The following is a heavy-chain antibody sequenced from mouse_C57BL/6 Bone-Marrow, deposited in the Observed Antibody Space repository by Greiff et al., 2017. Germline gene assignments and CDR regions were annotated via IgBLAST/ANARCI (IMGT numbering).Heavy chain of an antibody. CDR2: INPNNGGT. CDR3: AKEGIYYYGSSYGYFDG. J-gene: IGHJ1*03. CDR1: GYTFTDYY. Sequence: EVQLQQSGPELVKPGASVKISCKASGYTFTDYYMNWVKQSHGKSLEWIGDINPNNGGTSYNQKFKGKATLTVDKSSSTAYMERRSLTSEDSAVYYCAKEGIYYYGSSYGYFDGWGTGTTVTVSS. D-gene: IGHD1-1*01. V-gene: IGHV1-26*01.